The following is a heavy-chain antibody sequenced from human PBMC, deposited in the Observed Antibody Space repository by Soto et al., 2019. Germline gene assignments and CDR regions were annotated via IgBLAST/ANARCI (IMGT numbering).Heavy chain of an antibody. CDR3: ASALVRFLEWFQFDP. D-gene: IGHD3-3*01. V-gene: IGHV4-39*01. J-gene: IGHJ5*02. CDR2: IYYSGST. CDR1: GGSISSSSYY. Sequence: QLQLQESGPGLVKPSETLSLTCTVSGGSISSSSYYWGWIRQPPGKGLEWIGSIYYSGSTYYNPSLKSRVTISVDTSKNQFSLKLSSVTAADTAVYYCASALVRFLEWFQFDPWGQGTLVTVSS.